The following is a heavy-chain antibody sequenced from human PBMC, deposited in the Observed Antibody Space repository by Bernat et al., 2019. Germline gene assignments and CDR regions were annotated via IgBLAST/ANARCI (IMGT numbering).Heavy chain of an antibody. V-gene: IGHV3-7*04. CDR3: ARPLGWRDAFDI. D-gene: IGHD4-23*01. J-gene: IGHJ3*02. CDR1: GFAFSSYW. CDR2: IKEDESEK. Sequence: EVQLVESGGDLVQPGGSLRLSCAASGFAFSSYWMSWVRQAPGKGLEWVANIKEDESEKYYVDSVKGRFTIARDNAKNSLYLQMNSLRAEDTAVYYCARPLGWRDAFDIWGQGTVVTVSS.